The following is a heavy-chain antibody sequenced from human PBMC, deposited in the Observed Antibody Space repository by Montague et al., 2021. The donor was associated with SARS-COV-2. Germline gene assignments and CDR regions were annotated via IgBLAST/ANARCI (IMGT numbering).Heavy chain of an antibody. Sequence: SETLSLTCTVSGGSISSSSNYWGWIRQPPGKGLEWIGNIYYSGSTYYNPSLKSRVTISVDTSKNQFSLKLSSVTAADTAVYYCARGRRIAARPSEGYFDLWGRGTLVTVSS. CDR2: IYYSGST. CDR3: ARGRRIAARPSEGYFDL. D-gene: IGHD6-6*01. J-gene: IGHJ2*01. CDR1: GGSISSSSNY. V-gene: IGHV4-39*01.